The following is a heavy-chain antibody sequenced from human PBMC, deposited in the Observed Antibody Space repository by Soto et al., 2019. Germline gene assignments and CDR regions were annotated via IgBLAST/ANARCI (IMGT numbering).Heavy chain of an antibody. CDR3: ARPEGVAPPEFDY. J-gene: IGHJ4*02. D-gene: IGHD2-15*01. CDR2: ISYDGSNK. CDR1: GFTFSSYA. Sequence: GGSLRLSWAASGFTFSSYAMHWVRQAPGKGLEWVAVISYDGSNKYYADSVKGRFTISRDNSKKTLYLQMKSLRAEDTAVYYCARPEGVAPPEFDYWGKGTLVTVSS. V-gene: IGHV3-30-3*01.